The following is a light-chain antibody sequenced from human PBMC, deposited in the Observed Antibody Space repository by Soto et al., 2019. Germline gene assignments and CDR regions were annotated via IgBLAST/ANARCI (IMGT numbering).Light chain of an antibody. V-gene: IGKV3-20*01. J-gene: IGKJ1*01. CDR1: ESISSNY. Sequence: EIVLTQSPGTLSLSPGERATLSCRASESISSNYLAWYQQKPGQAPRLLIYSASSRATGIPDRFSGSGSGTDFTLTISRLEPEDFAVYYCQQYGSSQTFGQGTKLEIK. CDR2: SAS. CDR3: QQYGSSQT.